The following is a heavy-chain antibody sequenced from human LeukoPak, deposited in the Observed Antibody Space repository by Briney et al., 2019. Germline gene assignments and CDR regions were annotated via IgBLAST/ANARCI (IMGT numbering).Heavy chain of an antibody. CDR2: ISAYNGNT. Sequence: ASVKVSCKASGYTFTSYGISWVRQAPGQGLEWMGWISAYNGNTNYAQKLQGRVTMTTDTSTSTAYMELRSLRSDDTTVYYCARVLGGPPPYNWFDPWGQGTLVTVSS. V-gene: IGHV1-18*04. D-gene: IGHD3-16*01. CDR3: ARVLGGPPPYNWFDP. CDR1: GYTFTSYG. J-gene: IGHJ5*02.